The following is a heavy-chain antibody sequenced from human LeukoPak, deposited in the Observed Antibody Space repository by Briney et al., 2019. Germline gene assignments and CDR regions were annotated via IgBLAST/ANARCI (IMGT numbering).Heavy chain of an antibody. V-gene: IGHV3-9*01. CDR3: GKEIWVRRQPRAMDV. CDR1: GFTFDDFA. Sequence: PGGSLRLSCAASGFTFDDFAMHWVRQVPGKGLEWVSGISWDGYNKYYADSVKGRFIISRDNAKNSLYQQMNSLRPEDTALYYCGKEIWVRRQPRAMDVWGQGTTVTVSS. D-gene: IGHD4-17*01. J-gene: IGHJ6*02. CDR2: ISWDGYNK.